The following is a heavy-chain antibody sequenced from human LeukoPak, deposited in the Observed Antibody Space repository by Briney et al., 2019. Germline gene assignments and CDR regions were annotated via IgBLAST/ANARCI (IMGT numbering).Heavy chain of an antibody. Sequence: GASVKVSCKAFGYTFTGYAMHWVPKSPGQRREWMGWINAGNGNTKYSQKFQARVTITRDTSASTAYMELSSLRSEDTAVYYCATDLATGPISGYRRGRSYHAMDVWGQGTMVTVSS. J-gene: IGHJ6*02. CDR2: INAGNGNT. CDR3: ATDLATGPISGYRRGRSYHAMDV. CDR1: GYTFTGYA. D-gene: IGHD3-22*01. V-gene: IGHV1-3*01.